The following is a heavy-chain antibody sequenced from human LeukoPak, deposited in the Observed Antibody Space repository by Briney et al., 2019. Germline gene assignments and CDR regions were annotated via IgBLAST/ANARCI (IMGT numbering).Heavy chain of an antibody. CDR1: GFTFSSYA. D-gene: IGHD2-2*01. V-gene: IGHV3-23*01. Sequence: PGGSLRLSCAASGFTFSSYAMSWVRQAPGRGLEWVSAISGSGGSTYHTDSVKGRFTISRDNSKNTLYLQMNSLRAEDTAVYYCAKTSVPAAAPQYFDYWGQGTLVTVSS. CDR3: AKTSVPAAAPQYFDY. CDR2: ISGSGGST. J-gene: IGHJ4*02.